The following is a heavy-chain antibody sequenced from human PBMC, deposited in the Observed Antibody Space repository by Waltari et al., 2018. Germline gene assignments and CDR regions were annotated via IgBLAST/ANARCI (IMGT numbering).Heavy chain of an antibody. CDR3: AKLIAAAGRDAFDI. V-gene: IGHV3-30*18. CDR1: GFTFSSYA. J-gene: IGHJ3*02. Sequence: QVQLVESGGGVVQPGRSLRLSCAASGFTFSSYAMHWVRQAPGKGLEWVAVISYDGSNKYYADSVKGRFTISRDNSKNTLYLQMNSLRAEDTAVYYCAKLIAAAGRDAFDIWGQGTMVTVSS. D-gene: IGHD6-13*01. CDR2: ISYDGSNK.